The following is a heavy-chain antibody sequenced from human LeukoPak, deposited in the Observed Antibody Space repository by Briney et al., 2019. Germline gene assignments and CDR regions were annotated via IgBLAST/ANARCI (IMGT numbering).Heavy chain of an antibody. CDR3: ARTPTDIVVVPAALRRYYYYGMDV. CDR2: INPNSGGT. CDR1: GYTFTGYY. Sequence: ASVKVSCKASGYTFTGYYMHWVRQAPGQGLEWMGWINPNSGGTNYAQKFQGRVTMTRDTSISTAYMELSRLRSDDTAVYYCARTPTDIVVVPAALRRYYYYGMDVWGQGTTVTVSS. D-gene: IGHD2-2*01. V-gene: IGHV1-2*02. J-gene: IGHJ6*02.